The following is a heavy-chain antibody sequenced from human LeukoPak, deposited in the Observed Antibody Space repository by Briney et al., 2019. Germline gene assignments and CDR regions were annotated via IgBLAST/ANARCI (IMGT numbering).Heavy chain of an antibody. Sequence: GGSLRLSCAASGFTFSSYGMHWVRQAPGKGLEWVAFIRYDGSNKYYADSVKGRFTISRDNSKNTLYLQMNSLRAEDTAVYYCAREGGGYYYYYMDVWGKGTTVTASS. V-gene: IGHV3-30*02. D-gene: IGHD3-10*01. CDR3: AREGGGYYYYYMDV. CDR1: GFTFSSYG. CDR2: IRYDGSNK. J-gene: IGHJ6*03.